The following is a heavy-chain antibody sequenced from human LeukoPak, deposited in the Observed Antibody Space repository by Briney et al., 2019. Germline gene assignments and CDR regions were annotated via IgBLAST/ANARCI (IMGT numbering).Heavy chain of an antibody. CDR1: GGSISSGGYY. Sequence: SETLSLTCTVSGGSISSGGYYWSWLRQHPGKGLEGVGYIYYSGSTYYNPSLKSRVTISVHTSKNQFSLKLSSVTAADTAVYHCARDSPAAYYYYGMDVWGQGTTVTVSS. CDR2: IYYSGST. D-gene: IGHD2-15*01. V-gene: IGHV4-31*03. CDR3: ARDSPAAYYYYGMDV. J-gene: IGHJ6*02.